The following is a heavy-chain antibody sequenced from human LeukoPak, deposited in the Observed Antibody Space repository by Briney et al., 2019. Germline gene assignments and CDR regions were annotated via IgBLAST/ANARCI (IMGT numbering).Heavy chain of an antibody. CDR2: ISGSSYI. D-gene: IGHD4-17*01. V-gene: IGHV3-21*01. J-gene: IGHJ4*02. CDR3: ASGDYGDYAIY. Sequence: GGSLRLSCAASGFTFSSDSMNWVRQAPGKGLEWVSSISGSSYIYYADSVKGRFTISRDNAKNSLYLQMNSLRAEDMAVYYCASGDYGDYAIYWGQGTLVTVSS. CDR1: GFTFSSDS.